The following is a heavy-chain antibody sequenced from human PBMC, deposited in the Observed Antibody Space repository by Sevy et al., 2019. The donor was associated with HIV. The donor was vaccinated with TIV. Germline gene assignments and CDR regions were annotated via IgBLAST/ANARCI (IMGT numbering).Heavy chain of an antibody. CDR1: GFTFSNYW. CDR2: IKQDGNEK. CDR3: ARSQTLSWYSDY. J-gene: IGHJ4*02. Sequence: GGSLRLSCAASGFTFSNYWMSWVRQAPGKGLEWVANIKQDGNEKYYVDSVKGRFIISRDNTKNSLYLQMNSLRVEDTAVYYCARSQTLSWYSDYWGQGTLVTVS. V-gene: IGHV3-7*01.